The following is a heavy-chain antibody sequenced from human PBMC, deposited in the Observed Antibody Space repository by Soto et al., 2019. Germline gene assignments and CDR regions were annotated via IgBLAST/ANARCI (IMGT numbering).Heavy chain of an antibody. CDR2: NYYSGIT. J-gene: IGHJ6*02. CDR3: ARGSSIAGLYYGMDV. D-gene: IGHD6-6*01. V-gene: IGHV4-31*03. Sequence: QVQLQESGPGLVKPSQTLSLTCTVSGGSISSGGYYWTWIRQHPGKGLEWIGYNYYSGITYYNPSRKRRVTISLDTSKNQFSLKLSSVTAADTAVYYCARGSSIAGLYYGMDVWGQGTTVTVSS. CDR1: GGSISSGGYY.